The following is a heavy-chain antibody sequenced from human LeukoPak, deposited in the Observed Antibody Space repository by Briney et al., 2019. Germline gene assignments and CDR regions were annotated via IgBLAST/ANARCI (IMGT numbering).Heavy chain of an antibody. CDR3: ARAAYSGSYHSDY. Sequence: PSETLSLTCIVSGGSISSITSLTYYWNWIRQPPGKGLEWIGYIYYSGSTNYNPSLKSRVTISVDTSKNQFSLKLSSLTAADTAVYYCARAAYSGSYHSDYWGQGTLVTVSS. CDR1: GGSISSITSLTYY. CDR2: IYYSGST. V-gene: IGHV4-61*01. D-gene: IGHD1-26*01. J-gene: IGHJ4*02.